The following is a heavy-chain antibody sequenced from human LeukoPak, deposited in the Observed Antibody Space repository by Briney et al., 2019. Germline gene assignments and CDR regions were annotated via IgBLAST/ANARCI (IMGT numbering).Heavy chain of an antibody. CDR1: GVTFSSYA. J-gene: IGHJ6*02. Sequence: GGSLRLSCAASGVTFSSYAMSWVRQAPGKGLEWVSAISGSGGSTHYADSVKGRFTISRDNSKNTLYLQMNSLRAEDTAVYYCAKEDNYYYYGMDVWGQGTTVTVSS. CDR3: AKEDNYYYYGMDV. D-gene: IGHD2-15*01. V-gene: IGHV3-23*01. CDR2: ISGSGGST.